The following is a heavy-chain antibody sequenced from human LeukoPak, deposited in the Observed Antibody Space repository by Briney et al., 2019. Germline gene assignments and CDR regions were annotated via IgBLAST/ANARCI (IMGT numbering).Heavy chain of an antibody. CDR2: IIPIFGTA. J-gene: IGHJ3*02. D-gene: IGHD2-21*01. V-gene: IGHV1-69*13. CDR3: ARSVIVSGAFDI. Sequence: SVNVSCKASGGTFSSYAISWVRQAPGQGLEWMGGIIPIFGTANYPQKFQGRVTITADESTSTAYMELSSLRSEDTAVYYCARSVIVSGAFDIWGQGTMVTVSS. CDR1: GGTFSSYA.